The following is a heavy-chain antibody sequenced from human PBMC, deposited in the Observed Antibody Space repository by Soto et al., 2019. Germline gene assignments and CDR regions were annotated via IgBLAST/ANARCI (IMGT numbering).Heavy chain of an antibody. Sequence: ASETLSLTCAVSGYSISSGYYWGWIRQPPGKGLEWIGCISHSGTTHYNTSLKSRVTISIDTSENQFSLKLSSVTAADAAVYYCARITYGYNYFDYWGRGTQVTVSS. D-gene: IGHD4-17*01. CDR1: GYSISSGYY. V-gene: IGHV4-38-2*01. CDR3: ARITYGYNYFDY. J-gene: IGHJ4*02. CDR2: ISHSGTT.